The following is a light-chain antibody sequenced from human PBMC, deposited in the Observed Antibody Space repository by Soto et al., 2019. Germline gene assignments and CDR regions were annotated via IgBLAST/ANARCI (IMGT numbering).Light chain of an antibody. CDR3: LQALQTPPT. V-gene: IGKV2-28*01. CDR1: QSLLYRNGNNY. J-gene: IGKJ5*01. CDR2: LTS. Sequence: DIVMTQSPLSLPVTPGEPASISCRSSQSLLYRNGNNYLNWYLQKPGQSPQLLIYLTSYRASGVPDRFSRRGSGTDFTLKISRVEAEDVGVYYCLQALQTPPTFGQGTRLEIK.